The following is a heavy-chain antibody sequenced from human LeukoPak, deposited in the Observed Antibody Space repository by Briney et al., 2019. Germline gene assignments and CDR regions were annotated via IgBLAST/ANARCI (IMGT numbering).Heavy chain of an antibody. CDR2: INHSGST. Sequence: SETLSLTCAVYGGSFSGYYWSWIRQPPGKGLEWIREINHSGSTNYHPSLKSRVTISVDTSKNQFSLKLSSVTAADTAVYYCARALRIANYYDSSGYRPRNEYFQHWGQGTLVTVSS. D-gene: IGHD3-22*01. CDR3: ARALRIANYYDSSGYRPRNEYFQH. CDR1: GGSFSGYY. J-gene: IGHJ1*01. V-gene: IGHV4-34*01.